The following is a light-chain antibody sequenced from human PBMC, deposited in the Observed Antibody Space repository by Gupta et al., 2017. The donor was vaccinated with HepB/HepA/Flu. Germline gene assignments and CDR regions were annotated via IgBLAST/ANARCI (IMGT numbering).Light chain of an antibody. J-gene: IGKJ4*01. CDR1: QSISSY. CDR2: AAS. CDR3: QQRYSTPIT. Sequence: DIQMTQSPSSLSASVGDRVTITCRASQSISSYLNWYQQKPGKAPKLLIYAASSWESGVPSRFSGSGSGTDFTLTISSLQPEDFATYYCQQRYSTPITFGRGTKVEIK. V-gene: IGKV1-39*01.